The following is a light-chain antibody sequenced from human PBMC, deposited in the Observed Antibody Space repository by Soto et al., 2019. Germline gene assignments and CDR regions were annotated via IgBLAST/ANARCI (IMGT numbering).Light chain of an antibody. V-gene: IGKV3-11*01. CDR3: QQRSNWPPT. CDR1: QSVSSY. CDR2: DAS. J-gene: IGKJ1*01. Sequence: IVLTQSPATLSLSPGERATLSCRASQSVSSYLAWYQQKPGQAPRLLIYDASTRATGIPARFSGSGSGTDFTLTITSLEPEDFAVYYCQQRSNWPPTFGQGTKVDNK.